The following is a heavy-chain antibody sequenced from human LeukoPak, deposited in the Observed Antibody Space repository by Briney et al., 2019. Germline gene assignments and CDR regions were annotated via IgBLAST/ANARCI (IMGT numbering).Heavy chain of an antibody. CDR1: GGSISSYY. Sequence: PSETLSLTCTVSGGSISSYYWSWIRQPPGKGLEWIGYIYYSGSTNYNPSLKSRVTISVDTSKNQFSLKLSSVIAADTAAYYCAREGYGGGFGESGDNDYWGQGTLVTVSS. CDR2: IYYSGST. J-gene: IGHJ4*02. V-gene: IGHV4-59*01. CDR3: AREGYGGGFGESGDNDY. D-gene: IGHD3-10*01.